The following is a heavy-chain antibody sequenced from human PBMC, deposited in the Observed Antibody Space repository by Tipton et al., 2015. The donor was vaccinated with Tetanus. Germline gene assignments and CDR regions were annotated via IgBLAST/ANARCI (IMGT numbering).Heavy chain of an antibody. CDR2: VWYDGTRK. J-gene: IGHJ4*02. CDR3: ARERFVEWLGPLVC. Sequence: SLRLSCAASGFTFSTHGMHWVRQAPGKGLEWVALVWYDGTRKYYTESVERRFTISIDNSKNTLYLQMDSLRVEDTATYFCARERFVEWLGPLVCRGQGTLVTVSS. V-gene: IGHV3-33*01. D-gene: IGHD3-3*01. CDR1: GFTFSTHG.